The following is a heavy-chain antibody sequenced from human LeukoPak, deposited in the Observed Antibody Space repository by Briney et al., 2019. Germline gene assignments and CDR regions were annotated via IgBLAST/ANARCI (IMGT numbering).Heavy chain of an antibody. D-gene: IGHD1-26*01. CDR3: AKDWGATLYHLDY. CDR2: IWYDGSNK. J-gene: IGHJ4*02. Sequence: GGSLRLSCAASGFTFSSYWMSWVRQAPGKGLEWVAVIWYDGSNKHYADSVKGRFTISRDNSKNTLYLQMNSMRAEDTAVYYCAKDWGATLYHLDYWGQGTLVTVSS. V-gene: IGHV3-33*06. CDR1: GFTFSSYW.